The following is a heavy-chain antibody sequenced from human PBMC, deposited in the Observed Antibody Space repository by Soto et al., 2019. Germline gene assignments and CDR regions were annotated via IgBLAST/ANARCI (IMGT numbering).Heavy chain of an antibody. J-gene: IGHJ3*02. V-gene: IGHV1-69*13. CDR3: ARDDAYLADSSGYYPAAFDI. Sequence: ASVKVSCKASGGTFNSYAISWVRQAPGQGLEWMGGITPIFGTANYAQKFQGRVTITADESTSTAYMELSSLRSEDTAVYYCARDDAYLADSSGYYPAAFDIWGQGTMVTVSS. CDR2: ITPIFGTA. D-gene: IGHD3-22*01. CDR1: GGTFNSYA.